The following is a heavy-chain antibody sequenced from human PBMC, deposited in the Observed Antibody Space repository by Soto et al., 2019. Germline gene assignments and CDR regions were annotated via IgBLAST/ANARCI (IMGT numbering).Heavy chain of an antibody. CDR2: IVVGSGNT. D-gene: IGHD3-22*01. V-gene: IGHV1-58*01. J-gene: IGHJ4*02. Sequence: ASVKVSCKASGFTFTSSAVQWGRQARGQRLEGIGWIVVGSGNTNYAQKFQERVTITRDMSTSTAYMELSSLRSEDTAVYYCAAAGGGRYYYDSSGYYAYYWGQGTLVTVSS. CDR3: AAAGGGRYYYDSSGYYAYY. CDR1: GFTFTSSA.